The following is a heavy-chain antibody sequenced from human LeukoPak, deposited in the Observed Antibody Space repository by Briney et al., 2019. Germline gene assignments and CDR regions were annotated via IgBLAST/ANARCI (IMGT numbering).Heavy chain of an antibody. J-gene: IGHJ4*02. D-gene: IGHD3-22*01. Sequence: GGSLRLSCVASGFTFSNYGMHWVRQAPGKGLEWVAVIWYDGSNKYYADSVKGRFTIFRDNSKNTLHLKMNSLRAEDTAVYYCAREPYGSSGLNYFDYWGQGTLVTVSS. CDR1: GFTFSNYG. CDR2: IWYDGSNK. CDR3: AREPYGSSGLNYFDY. V-gene: IGHV3-33*01.